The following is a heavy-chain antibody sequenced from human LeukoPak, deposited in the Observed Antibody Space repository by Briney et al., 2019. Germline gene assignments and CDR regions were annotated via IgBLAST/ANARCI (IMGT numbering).Heavy chain of an antibody. CDR1: GFTFTSSA. D-gene: IGHD1-26*01. CDR2: IVDGSGNT. Sequence: SVTVSFTASGFTFTSSAMQWVRQARGQRLEWIGWIVDGSGNTNYAQKFQERVTITRDMSTSTAYMELSSLRSEDTAVYYCAAESSGSYYDLDAFDIWGQGTMVTVSS. V-gene: IGHV1-58*02. J-gene: IGHJ3*02. CDR3: AAESSGSYYDLDAFDI.